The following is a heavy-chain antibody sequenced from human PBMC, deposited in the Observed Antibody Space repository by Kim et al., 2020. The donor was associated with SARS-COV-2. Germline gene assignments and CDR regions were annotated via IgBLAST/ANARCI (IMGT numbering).Heavy chain of an antibody. V-gene: IGHV3-33*05. J-gene: IGHJ6*02. CDR1: GFTFSSYG. Sequence: GGSLRLSCAASGFTFSSYGIHWVRQAPGKGLEWVAVISYDGSNKDYADSVKGRFTISRDNSKNTLYLQMNSLRAEDTAVYYCARDRTRGYSYGWAYYYYGMDVWGQGTTVTVCS. CDR3: ARDRTRGYSYGWAYYYYGMDV. CDR2: ISYDGSNK. D-gene: IGHD5-18*01.